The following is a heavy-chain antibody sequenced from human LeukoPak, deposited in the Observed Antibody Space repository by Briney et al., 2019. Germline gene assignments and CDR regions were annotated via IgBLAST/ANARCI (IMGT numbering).Heavy chain of an antibody. V-gene: IGHV4-38-2*02. CDR3: ARDPSRVLLWFGEPSHFDY. CDR1: GYSISSGYY. J-gene: IGHJ4*02. D-gene: IGHD3-10*01. CDR2: IYYSGST. Sequence: SETLSLTCTVSGYSISSGYYWGWIRQPPGKGLEWIGSIYYSGSTYYNPSLKSRVTISVDTSKNQFSLKLSSVTAADTAVYYCARDPSRVLLWFGEPSHFDYWGQGTLVTVSS.